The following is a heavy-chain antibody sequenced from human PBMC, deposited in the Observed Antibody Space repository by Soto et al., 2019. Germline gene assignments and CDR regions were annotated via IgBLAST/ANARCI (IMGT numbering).Heavy chain of an antibody. J-gene: IGHJ6*02. CDR3: ASERIVGVQDVFVYNDYGMDV. CDR2: INAGNGNT. Sequence: ASGNVSCKASGYTFTSYAMHWVRQAPGQRLGWGGWINAGNGNTKYSQKFQGWVTMTRDTSISTAYMEVSRLRSDDTAVYYCASERIVGVQDVFVYNDYGMDVWGQGTTVTVSS. V-gene: IGHV1-3*01. CDR1: GYTFTSYA. D-gene: IGHD1-26*01.